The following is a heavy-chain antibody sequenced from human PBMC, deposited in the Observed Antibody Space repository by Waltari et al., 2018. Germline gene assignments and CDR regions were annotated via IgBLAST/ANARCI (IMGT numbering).Heavy chain of an antibody. V-gene: IGHV4-38-2*02. D-gene: IGHD3-22*01. CDR1: GYSISSGYY. CDR2: IYHSGST. CDR3: ARERGYDSSGYYPHGDAFDI. J-gene: IGHJ3*02. Sequence: QVQLQESGPGLVKPSETLSLTCAVSGYSISSGYYWGWIRQPPGKGLEWIGSIYHSGSTYYNPSLKSRVTISVDTSKNQFSLKLSSVTAADTAVYYCARERGYDSSGYYPHGDAFDIWGQGTMVTVSS.